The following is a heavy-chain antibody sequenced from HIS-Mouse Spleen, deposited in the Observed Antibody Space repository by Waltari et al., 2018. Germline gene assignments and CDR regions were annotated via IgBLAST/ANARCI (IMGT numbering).Heavy chain of an antibody. J-gene: IGHJ4*02. D-gene: IGHD6-19*01. V-gene: IGHV2-70*15. CDR3: ARIAEGYTSGWYAFDY. CDR2: IDWEDDK. Sequence: QVTLRESGPALVKPTQTLTLTCTFSGFSLSTSGMCVSWIRQPPGKALEWLARIDWEDDKYYSTSLKTRLTISKDTSKNQVVLTMTNMDPVDTATYYCARIAEGYTSGWYAFDYWGQGTLVTVSS. CDR1: GFSLSTSGMC.